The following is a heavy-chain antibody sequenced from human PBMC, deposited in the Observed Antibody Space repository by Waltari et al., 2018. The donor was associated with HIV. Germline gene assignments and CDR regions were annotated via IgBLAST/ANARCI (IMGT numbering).Heavy chain of an antibody. CDR1: GFTFSSYS. CDR3: ARSIAAAGTDY. V-gene: IGHV3-48*04. CDR2: ISSSSSTI. D-gene: IGHD6-13*01. Sequence: EVQLVESGGGLVQPGGSLRLSCAASGFTFSSYSMNWVRQAPGKGLEWVSYISSSSSTIYYADSMKGRFTISRDNAKNSLYLQMNSLRAEDTAVYYCARSIAAAGTDYWGQGTLVTVSS. J-gene: IGHJ4*02.